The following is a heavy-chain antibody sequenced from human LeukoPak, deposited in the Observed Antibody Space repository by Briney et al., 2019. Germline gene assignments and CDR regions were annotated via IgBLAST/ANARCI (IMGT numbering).Heavy chain of an antibody. Sequence: GGSLRLSCAASGFTSSSYGMHWVRQAPGKGLEWVAFIRYDGSNKYYADSVKGRFTISRDNSKNTLYLQMNSLRAEDTAVYYCAKGANTAMVIPLVDYWGRGTLVTVSS. J-gene: IGHJ4*02. CDR2: IRYDGSNK. V-gene: IGHV3-30*02. D-gene: IGHD5-18*01. CDR1: GFTSSSYG. CDR3: AKGANTAMVIPLVDY.